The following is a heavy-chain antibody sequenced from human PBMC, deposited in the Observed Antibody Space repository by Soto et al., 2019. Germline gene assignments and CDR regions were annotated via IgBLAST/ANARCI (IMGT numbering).Heavy chain of an antibody. D-gene: IGHD5-18*01. Sequence: QVQLVESGGGVVQPGRSLRLSCAASGFTFSSYGMHWVRQAPGKGLEWVAVIWYDGSNKYYADSVKGRFTISRDNSKNTLYLQMNSLRAEDTAEYYCARDVDTAMVHDYWGQGTLVTVSS. J-gene: IGHJ4*02. V-gene: IGHV3-33*01. CDR2: IWYDGSNK. CDR1: GFTFSSYG. CDR3: ARDVDTAMVHDY.